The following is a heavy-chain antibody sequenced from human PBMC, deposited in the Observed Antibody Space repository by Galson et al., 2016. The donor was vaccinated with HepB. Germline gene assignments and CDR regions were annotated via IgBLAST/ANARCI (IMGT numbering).Heavy chain of an antibody. CDR3: AKDRDHFGDYVFDY. CDR2: ISASGAGT. D-gene: IGHD4-17*01. V-gene: IGHV3-23*01. J-gene: IGHJ4*02. Sequence: SLRLSCAASGFTFSSDAMSWVRQAPEKGLEWVSGISASGAGTYYADSVKGRFTISRDNSKNTLYLQMNSLRADDTALYYCAKDRDHFGDYVFDYWGQGTLVTVSS. CDR1: GFTFSSDA.